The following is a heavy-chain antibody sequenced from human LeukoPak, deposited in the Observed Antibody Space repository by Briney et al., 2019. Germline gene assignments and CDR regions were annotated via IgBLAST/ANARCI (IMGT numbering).Heavy chain of an antibody. D-gene: IGHD2-15*01. V-gene: IGHV6-1*01. CDR1: GDSVSSNSAA. Sequence: SQTLSLTCAISGDSVSSNSAAWNWIRQSPSSGLEWLGRTYYRSKWYNDYAISVKSRITINPDTSKNQFSLQLNSVTPEDTAVYYCAREVVVAATIPDWFDPWGQGTLVTVSS. CDR2: TYYRSKWYN. J-gene: IGHJ5*02. CDR3: AREVVVAATIPDWFDP.